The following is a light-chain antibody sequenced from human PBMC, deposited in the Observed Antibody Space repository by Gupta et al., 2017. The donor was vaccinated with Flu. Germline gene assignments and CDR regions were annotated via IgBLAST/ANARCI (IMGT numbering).Light chain of an antibody. CDR3: SSYTSSSIFVV. J-gene: IGLJ2*01. CDR1: SSDVGGYNY. CDR2: EVS. Sequence: QSALTQPASVSGSPGQSITISCTGTSSDVGGYNYVSWYQQHPGKAPNLMIYEVSNRPSGVSNRFSGSKSGNTASLTITGLQAEDEADYYCSSYTSSSIFVVFGGGTKLTVL. V-gene: IGLV2-14*01.